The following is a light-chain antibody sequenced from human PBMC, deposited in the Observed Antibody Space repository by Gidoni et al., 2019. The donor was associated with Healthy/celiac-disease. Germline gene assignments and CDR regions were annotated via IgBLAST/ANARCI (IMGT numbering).Light chain of an antibody. CDR2: KIS. V-gene: IGKV2-24*01. J-gene: IGKJ2*01. CDR3: MQATQFPYT. CDR1: QSLVHSVGNTY. Sequence: DIVMTQTPLSSPVTLGQPASISCRSSQSLVHSVGNTYLSWLQQRPGQPPRLLIYKISNRLSGVPDRFSGSGAGTDFTLKISRVEAEDVGVYYCMQATQFPYTFGQGTKLEIK.